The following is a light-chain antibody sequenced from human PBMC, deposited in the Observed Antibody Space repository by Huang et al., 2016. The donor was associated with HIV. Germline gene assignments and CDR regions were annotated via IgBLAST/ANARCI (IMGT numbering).Light chain of an antibody. V-gene: IGKV3-11*01. CDR2: DAS. CDR1: QSVSSY. CDR3: QQRSNWAPIT. Sequence: EIVLTQSPATLSLSPGERAPLSCRASQSVSSYLACYQQKPGQAPRLLIYDASNRATGIPPMFSGSGSGTVFTLTISSLEPEDFAVYYCQQRSNWAPITFGGGTKVEIK. J-gene: IGKJ4*01.